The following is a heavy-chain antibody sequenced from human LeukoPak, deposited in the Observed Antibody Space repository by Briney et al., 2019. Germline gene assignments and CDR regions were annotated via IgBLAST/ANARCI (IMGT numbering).Heavy chain of an antibody. CDR2: IYPGDSDT. CDR1: GYSFTSYW. J-gene: IGHJ4*02. CDR3: ARQEQWLEVDY. V-gene: IGHV5-51*01. D-gene: IGHD6-19*01. Sequence: GASLQISCKGSGYSFTSYWIGWVRQLPGKGLEWMGIIYPGDSDTRYSPSFQGQVTISADKSISTAYLQWSSLKASDTAMYYCARQEQWLEVDYWGQGTLVTVSS.